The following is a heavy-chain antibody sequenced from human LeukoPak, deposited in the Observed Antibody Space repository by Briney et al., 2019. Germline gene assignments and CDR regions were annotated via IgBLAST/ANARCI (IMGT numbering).Heavy chain of an antibody. V-gene: IGHV3-66*01. D-gene: IGHD3-10*01. CDR2: IYSGGDT. Sequence: GGPLSLPCEPPGFPARSNFMSWVPQAPGKGLKSVSVIYSGGDTYYADSVRGRFTISRDKSKNTLYPQMDSLRVEDTAVYYCARKSDSYMLRGGDCWGQGTLVTVSS. J-gene: IGHJ4*02. CDR3: ARKSDSYMLRGGDC. CDR1: GFPARSNF.